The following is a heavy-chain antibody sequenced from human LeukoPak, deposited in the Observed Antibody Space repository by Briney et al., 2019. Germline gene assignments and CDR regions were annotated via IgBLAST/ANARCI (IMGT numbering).Heavy chain of an antibody. CDR3: AREIVVVPAANSARWFDP. D-gene: IGHD2-2*01. J-gene: IGHJ5*02. CDR2: INPNSGGT. CDR1: GYTFAGYY. Sequence: SVKVSCKASGYTFAGYYMHWMRQAPGQELEWMGWINPNSGGTNYAQKFQGRVTTTRDTSISTAYMELSRLRSDDTAVYYCAREIVVVPAANSARWFDPWGQGTLVTVSS. V-gene: IGHV1-2*02.